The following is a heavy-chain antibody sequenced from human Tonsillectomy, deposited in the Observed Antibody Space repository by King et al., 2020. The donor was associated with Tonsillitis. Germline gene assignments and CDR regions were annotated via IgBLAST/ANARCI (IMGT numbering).Heavy chain of an antibody. Sequence: VQLVESGGGLVQPGGSLKLSCAASGFTVSKNYMNWVRQAPGKGLEWVSIIHSGGDTYYADSVKGRFTISRDNSKNTLYLQMNSLRAEDTAVYYCARALNVGNSYLWPGGMEVWGQGTTVTVSS. D-gene: IGHD4-23*01. CDR1: GFTVSKNY. CDR3: ARALNVGNSYLWPGGMEV. CDR2: IHSGGDT. J-gene: IGHJ6*02. V-gene: IGHV3-66*01.